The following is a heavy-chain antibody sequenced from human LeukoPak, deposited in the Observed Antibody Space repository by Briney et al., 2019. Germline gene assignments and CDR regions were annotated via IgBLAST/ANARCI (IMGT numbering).Heavy chain of an antibody. J-gene: IGHJ3*01. V-gene: IGHV4-34*01. CDR3: AREPRITRYMVRGVTSAFDV. Sequence: SETLSLTCAVYGGSFSGYYWSWIRQPPGKGLEWIGEINHSGSTNYNPSLKSRVTISVDTSKTQFSLRVTSVTAADTAVYYCAREPRITRYMVRGVTSAFDVWGQGTTVTVSS. D-gene: IGHD3-10*01. CDR1: GGSFSGYY. CDR2: INHSGST.